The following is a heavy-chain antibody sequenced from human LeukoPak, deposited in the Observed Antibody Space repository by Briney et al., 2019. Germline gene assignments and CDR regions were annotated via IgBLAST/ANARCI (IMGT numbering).Heavy chain of an antibody. V-gene: IGHV3-64D*09. CDR2: ISDSGGST. Sequence: PGGSLRLSCSASGFPFSSYAMHWVRQAPGKGLEDVSAISDSGGSTYYADSVKGRFTISRDNSKNTAYLQMSSLRAEDTAVYFCVRGYSFGPCGMDVWGQGTTVTVSS. CDR1: GFPFSSYA. CDR3: VRGYSFGPCGMDV. D-gene: IGHD2-15*01. J-gene: IGHJ6*02.